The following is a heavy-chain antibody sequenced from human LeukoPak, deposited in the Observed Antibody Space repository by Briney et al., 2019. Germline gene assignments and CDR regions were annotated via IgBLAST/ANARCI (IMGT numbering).Heavy chain of an antibody. CDR3: ARGVARTGYFIDY. CDR2: ISNNGGYT. J-gene: IGHJ4*02. Sequence: GGSLRLSCAASGFTFSSSAMSWVRQAPGKGLEWVSAISNNGGYTYYADSVQGRFTISRDNSKNTLFLRMSSLRAEDTAVYYCARGVARTGYFIDYWGQGTLVTVSS. D-gene: IGHD2-15*01. V-gene: IGHV3-23*01. CDR1: GFTFSSSA.